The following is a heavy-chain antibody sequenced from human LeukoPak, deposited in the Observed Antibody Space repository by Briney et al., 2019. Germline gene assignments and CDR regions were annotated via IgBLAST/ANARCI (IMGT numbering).Heavy chain of an antibody. D-gene: IGHD3-22*01. CDR2: IYPGDSDT. Sequence: GESLKISCKGSGYSFTSYWIGWVRPMPGKGPEWMGIIYPGDSDTRYSPSFQGQVTISADKSISTAYLQWSSLKASDTAMYYCARRLYDSSGYYYGGSPDAFDIWGQGTMVTVSS. CDR1: GYSFTSYW. V-gene: IGHV5-51*01. J-gene: IGHJ3*02. CDR3: ARRLYDSSGYYYGGSPDAFDI.